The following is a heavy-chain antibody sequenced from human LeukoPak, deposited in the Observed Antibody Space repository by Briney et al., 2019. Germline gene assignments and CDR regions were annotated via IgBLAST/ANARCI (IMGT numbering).Heavy chain of an antibody. D-gene: IGHD3-22*01. J-gene: IGHJ4*02. CDR3: ASRHDRTGYWADY. CDR1: GFTFSSYC. V-gene: IGHV3-33*01. Sequence: GGSLTLSCAVSGFTFSSYCMHCVLQAPGKGLEWVAVIWYDGSNNYYAASVKGRVTISRDNSKSTLSLKMNCVRAEDTAVYYCASRHDRTGYWADYCGQGNLVPVSS. CDR2: IWYDGSNN.